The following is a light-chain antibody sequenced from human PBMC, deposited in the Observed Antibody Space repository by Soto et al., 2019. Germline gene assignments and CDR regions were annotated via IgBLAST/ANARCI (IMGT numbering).Light chain of an antibody. CDR2: EVS. J-gene: IGLJ1*01. CDR1: SSDVGGYNY. CDR3: SSYTSATTYV. V-gene: IGLV2-14*01. Sequence: QSALTQPASVSGSPGQSITISCTGTSSDVGGYNYVSWYQHHPGKAPKLMIHEVSDRPSGISNRFPGSKSGNTASLTISGLQAEDEADYYCSSYTSATTYVFGAGTKLTVL.